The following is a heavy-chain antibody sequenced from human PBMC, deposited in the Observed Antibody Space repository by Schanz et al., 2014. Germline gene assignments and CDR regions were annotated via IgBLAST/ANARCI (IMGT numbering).Heavy chain of an antibody. J-gene: IGHJ5*01. CDR3: AKQHIVRGVIYLNWFDS. V-gene: IGHV3-30*18. Sequence: VQLLESGGGLVEPGGSLRLSCAASGFSFSSYAMGWVRQARGKGLEWVALVSSDGNNDYYTDSVKGRFTISRDNSKNTVHLQMNSLRAEDTAVYYCAKQHIVRGVIYLNWFDSWGQGTPITVSS. CDR1: GFSFSSYA. CDR2: VSSDGNND. D-gene: IGHD3-10*01.